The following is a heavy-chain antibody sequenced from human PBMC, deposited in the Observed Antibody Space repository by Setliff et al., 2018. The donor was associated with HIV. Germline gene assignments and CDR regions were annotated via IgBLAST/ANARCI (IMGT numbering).Heavy chain of an antibody. CDR3: ARDFGGYCSSMSCPGLFDP. V-gene: IGHV1-69*05. CDR1: GGTFSSYA. CDR2: ITPIFGTT. D-gene: IGHD2-2*01. J-gene: IGHJ5*02. Sequence: SVKVSCKASGGTFSSYAISWVRQAPGQGLEWMGGITPIFGTTNYAQKFQGRVTITTDESTSTAYMELSGLRSEDTAVYYCARDFGGYCSSMSCPGLFDPWGQGTLVTVSS.